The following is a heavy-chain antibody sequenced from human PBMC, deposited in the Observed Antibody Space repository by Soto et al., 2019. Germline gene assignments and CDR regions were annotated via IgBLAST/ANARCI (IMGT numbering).Heavy chain of an antibody. J-gene: IGHJ3*02. V-gene: IGHV5-51*01. CDR2: IYPRDSDT. CDR3: ARTGVADACES. D-gene: IGHD3-3*01. CDR1: GFSFTSYW. Sequence: PGESLKISCKASGFSFTSYWIGWVRQVPGKGLECMGIIYPRDSDTRYNPSFQGKVTISVDESINCAYLQWSSLTTSDTAMYYCARTGVADACESWGKGTMVTVSS.